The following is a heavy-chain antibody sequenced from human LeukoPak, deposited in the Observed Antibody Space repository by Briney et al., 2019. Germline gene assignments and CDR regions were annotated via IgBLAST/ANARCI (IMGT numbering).Heavy chain of an antibody. V-gene: IGHV1-18*01. CDR3: TRGLWELRRIDNFDY. D-gene: IGHD1-26*01. CDR2: ISAYNGNT. CDR1: GYTFTSYG. J-gene: IGHJ4*02. Sequence: ASVKVSCKASGYTFTSYGISWVRQAPGQGLEWMGWISAYNGNTNYAQKLQGRVTMTTDTSTSTAYMELRSLRSDDTAVYYCTRGLWELRRIDNFDYWGQGTLVTVSS.